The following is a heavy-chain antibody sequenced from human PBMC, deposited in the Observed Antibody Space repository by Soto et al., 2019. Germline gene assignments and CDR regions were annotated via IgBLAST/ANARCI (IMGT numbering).Heavy chain of an antibody. J-gene: IGHJ4*02. D-gene: IGHD2-21*01. CDR1: GGSVSIGTYY. Sequence: QVQLQESGPGLVKPSETLSLTCTVPGGSVSIGTYYWSWIRQPPGKVLEWIGFIHYSGSTNYNPSLKSRVTMSVDTSKNQFSLKLTSVNAADTAVYYCTRGGDAYKNGHWGQGTLVTVSS. V-gene: IGHV4-61*01. CDR2: IHYSGST. CDR3: TRGGDAYKNGH.